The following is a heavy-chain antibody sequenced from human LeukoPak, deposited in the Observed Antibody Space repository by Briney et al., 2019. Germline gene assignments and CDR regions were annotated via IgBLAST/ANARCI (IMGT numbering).Heavy chain of an antibody. D-gene: IGHD6-13*01. V-gene: IGHV4-59*01. J-gene: IGHJ2*01. CDR3: ASDGVSAAAGSFDL. CDR2: IYYSGST. Sequence: SETPSLTCTVSGGSISSYYWSWIRQPPGKGLEWIGYIYYSGSTNYNPSLKSRVTISVDTSKNQFSLKLSSVTAADTAVYYCASDGVSAAAGSFDLWGRGTLVTVSS. CDR1: GGSISSYY.